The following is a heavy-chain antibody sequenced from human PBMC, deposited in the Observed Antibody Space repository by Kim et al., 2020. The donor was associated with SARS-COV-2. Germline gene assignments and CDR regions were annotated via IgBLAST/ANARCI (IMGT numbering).Heavy chain of an antibody. V-gene: IGHV3-23*03. Sequence: GGSLRLSCAASGFIFSNHVITWVRQAPGKGLEWVSLIYSDGSGTHYTDSVKGRFIISRDNSKDTVYLQMNSLRAEDTAVYFCAKDLLGTASGTGGDGFDVWGQGTMITVSS. CDR1: GFIFSNHV. CDR3: AKDLLGTASGTGGDGFDV. CDR2: IYSDGSGT. J-gene: IGHJ3*01. D-gene: IGHD6-13*01.